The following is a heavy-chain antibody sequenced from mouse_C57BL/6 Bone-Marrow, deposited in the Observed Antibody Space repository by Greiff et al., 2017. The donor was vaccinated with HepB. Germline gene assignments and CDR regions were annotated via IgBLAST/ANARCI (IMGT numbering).Heavy chain of an antibody. V-gene: IGHV2-6*03. J-gene: IGHJ4*01. CDR1: GFSLTSYG. D-gene: IGHD2-2*01. CDR3: ATLTMVTSYYAMDY. Sequence: VKLMESGPGLVAPSQSLSITCTVSGFSLTSYGVHWVRQPPGKGLEWLVVIWSDGSTTYNSALKSRLSISKDNSKSQVFLKMNSLQTDDTAMYYCATLTMVTSYYAMDYWGQGTSVTVSS. CDR2: IWSDGST.